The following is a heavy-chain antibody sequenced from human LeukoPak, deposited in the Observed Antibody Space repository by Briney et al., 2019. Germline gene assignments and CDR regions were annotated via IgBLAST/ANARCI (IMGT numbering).Heavy chain of an antibody. CDR3: ARDRGITMVRGVKSNSFDY. J-gene: IGHJ4*02. CDR1: GGTFSSYT. Sequence: SVKVSCKASGGTFSSYTISWVRQAPGQGLEWMGRIIPIHGIANYAQKFQGRVTITADKSTSTAYMELSSLRSEDTAVYYCARDRGITMVRGVKSNSFDYWGQGTLVTVSS. CDR2: IIPIHGIA. V-gene: IGHV1-69*04. D-gene: IGHD3-10*01.